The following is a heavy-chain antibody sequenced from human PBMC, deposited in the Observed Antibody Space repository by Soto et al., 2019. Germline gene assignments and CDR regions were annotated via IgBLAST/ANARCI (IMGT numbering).Heavy chain of an antibody. Sequence: GASVKVSCKASGYTFTGYYMHWVRQAPGQGPEWMGWINPNSGGTNYAQKFQGWVTMTRDTSISTAYMELSRLRSDDTAVYYCAREEGRFMVRGTYYGMDVWGQGTTVTVSS. CDR1: GYTFTGYY. D-gene: IGHD3-10*01. V-gene: IGHV1-2*04. CDR3: AREEGRFMVRGTYYGMDV. CDR2: INPNSGGT. J-gene: IGHJ6*02.